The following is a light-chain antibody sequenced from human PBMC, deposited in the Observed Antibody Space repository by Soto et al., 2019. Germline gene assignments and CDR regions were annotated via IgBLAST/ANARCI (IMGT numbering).Light chain of an antibody. CDR1: QSISSN. CDR3: QQYNNWPRAT. CDR2: RTS. V-gene: IGKV3-15*01. J-gene: IGKJ4*01. Sequence: EIVMTQSPATLSVSPGARAPLSCRASQSISSNLAWYPQKPGQAPRLLMFRTSSRATGFPARFSGSGSGTEFNLTISSLQSEDFGVYYCQQYNNWPRATFGGGTKVDIK.